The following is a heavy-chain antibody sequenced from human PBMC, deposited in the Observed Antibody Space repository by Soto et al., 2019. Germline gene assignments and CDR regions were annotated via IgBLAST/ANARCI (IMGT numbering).Heavy chain of an antibody. Sequence: GASVKVSCKASGYTFTGYYMHWVRQAPGQGLEWMGWINPNSGGTNYAQKFQGRVTMTRDTSISTAYMELSRLRSDDTAVYYCARDSVGYCSSTSCYTERPYYYYGMDVWGQGTTVTVSS. CDR3: ARDSVGYCSSTSCYTERPYYYYGMDV. J-gene: IGHJ6*02. V-gene: IGHV1-2*02. CDR2: INPNSGGT. D-gene: IGHD2-2*02. CDR1: GYTFTGYY.